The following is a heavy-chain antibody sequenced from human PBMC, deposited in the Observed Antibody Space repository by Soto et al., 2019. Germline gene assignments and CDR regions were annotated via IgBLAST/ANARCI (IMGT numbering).Heavy chain of an antibody. CDR1: GASISSYH. J-gene: IGHJ6*03. D-gene: IGHD3-16*01. Sequence: QVQLQESGPGLVKPSETLSLTCTVSGASISSYHWSWIRQSPGKGLEWIGYIYYSGSADYNPSLKSRVTFSVDTCKNQVSLKLSSVTAADTGVYYCAAAVPAEYVFPYFYMDVWGKGTTVTVSS. CDR3: AAAVPAEYVFPYFYMDV. CDR2: IYYSGSA. V-gene: IGHV4-59*01.